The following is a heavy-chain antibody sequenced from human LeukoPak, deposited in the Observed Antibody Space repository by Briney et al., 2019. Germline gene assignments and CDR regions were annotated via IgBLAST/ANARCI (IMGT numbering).Heavy chain of an antibody. V-gene: IGHV3-23*01. CDR2: ISGSGSRT. Sequence: GGTLRLSCAASGFTFSSYGITWVRQAPGKGLEWLTGISGSGSRTYYADSVKGRFTISRDNSKNTLYLQMNSLRAEDTAVYYCAKGENNHWDFPSAFDYWGQGTLVTVSS. CDR1: GFTFSSYG. CDR3: AKGENNHWDFPSAFDY. D-gene: IGHD1/OR15-1a*01. J-gene: IGHJ4*02.